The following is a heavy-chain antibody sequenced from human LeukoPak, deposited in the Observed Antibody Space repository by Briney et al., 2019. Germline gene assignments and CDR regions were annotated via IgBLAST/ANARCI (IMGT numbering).Heavy chain of an antibody. V-gene: IGHV3-53*01. Sequence: GGSLRLSCAASGFTVSSNYMSWVRQAPGKGLEWVSVIYSGGSTYYADSVKGRFTISRDNSKNTLYLQMNSLRAEDTAVYYCARDLGDPSYYYYMDVWGKGTTVTVSS. J-gene: IGHJ6*03. D-gene: IGHD2-21*02. CDR2: IYSGGST. CDR1: GFTVSSNY. CDR3: ARDLGDPSYYYYMDV.